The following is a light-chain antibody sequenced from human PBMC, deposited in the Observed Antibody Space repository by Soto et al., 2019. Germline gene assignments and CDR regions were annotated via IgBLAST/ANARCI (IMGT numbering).Light chain of an antibody. J-gene: IGKJ2*01. Sequence: DIQLTQSPSFLSASVGDRVTITCRASQGISTYLAWYLQRPGKAPKLLIYGASTLQSGVPSRFSGSGSGTEFTLIISSLQPEDFGTYYRQRLNSDWYAFGQGTKLEIK. CDR1: QGISTY. V-gene: IGKV1-9*01. CDR3: QRLNSDWYA. CDR2: GAS.